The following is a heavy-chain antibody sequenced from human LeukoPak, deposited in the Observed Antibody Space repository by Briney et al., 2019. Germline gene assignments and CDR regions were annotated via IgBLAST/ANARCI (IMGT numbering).Heavy chain of an antibody. V-gene: IGHV1-69*05. CDR3: AREVITETTLGWFDP. CDR2: IIPFIGAP. D-gene: IGHD1-7*01. Sequence: SVKVSCKASGGTLRTDAIAWIRQAPGEGLEWMGGIIPFIGAPNFAQRFHGRVTITTDETTSTVYMELSSLRSEDTAVYYCAREVITETTLGWFDPWGQGTLITVSS. J-gene: IGHJ5*02. CDR1: GGTLRTDA.